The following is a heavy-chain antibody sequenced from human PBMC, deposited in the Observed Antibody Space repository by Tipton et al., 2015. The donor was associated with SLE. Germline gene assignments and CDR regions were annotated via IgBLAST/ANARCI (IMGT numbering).Heavy chain of an antibody. V-gene: IGHV4-59*01. CDR1: GGSISSSY. J-gene: IGHJ2*01. Sequence: TLSLTCTVSGGSISSSYWGWIRQPPGKGLEWIGYIYYSGSTSYNPSLKSRVTISVDTSKNHFSLKLSSVTAADTAVYYCARLSSSDKGLMITDWHFDRWGRGTLVTVSS. CDR2: IYYSGST. D-gene: IGHD3-16*01. CDR3: ARLSSSDKGLMITDWHFDR.